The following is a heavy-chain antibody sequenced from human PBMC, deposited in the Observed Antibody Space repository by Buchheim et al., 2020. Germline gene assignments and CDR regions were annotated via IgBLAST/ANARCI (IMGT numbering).Heavy chain of an antibody. V-gene: IGHV3-48*03. CDR1: GFTFSSYE. Sequence: EVQLVESGGGLVQPGGSLRLSCAASGFTFSSYEMNWVRQAPGKGLEWVSYISSSGSTIYYADSVKGRFAISRDNATNSLYLQMSSLRAEDTAVYYCAPGGNYGDYANWFDPWGQGTL. CDR2: ISSSGSTI. CDR3: APGGNYGDYANWFDP. J-gene: IGHJ5*02. D-gene: IGHD4-17*01.